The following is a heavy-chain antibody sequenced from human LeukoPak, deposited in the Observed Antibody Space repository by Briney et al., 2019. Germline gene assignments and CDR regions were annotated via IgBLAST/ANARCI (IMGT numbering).Heavy chain of an antibody. J-gene: IGHJ6*03. Sequence: GGSLRLSCAASGFTFDDYGMSWVRQAPGKGLEWVSGINLNGGSTGYADSVKGRFTISRDNAKNSLYLQMNSLRAEDTALYYCAKDGDYYYYMDVWGKGTTVTISS. CDR1: GFTFDDYG. CDR3: AKDGDYYYYMDV. D-gene: IGHD3-16*01. CDR2: INLNGGST. V-gene: IGHV3-20*04.